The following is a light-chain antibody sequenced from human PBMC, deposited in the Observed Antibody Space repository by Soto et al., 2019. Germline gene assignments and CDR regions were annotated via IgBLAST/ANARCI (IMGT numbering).Light chain of an antibody. CDR3: QQYNKWPLT. Sequence: EIVMTQSPATLSVSPGERATLSCRASQSVNRNLAWYQQKSGQAPRLLMYEASTMATGIPARFSGSGSGTEFTLTISSLQSEDFEVYYCQQYNKWPLTFGQGTRLEIK. CDR2: EAS. J-gene: IGKJ5*01. CDR1: QSVNRN. V-gene: IGKV3-15*01.